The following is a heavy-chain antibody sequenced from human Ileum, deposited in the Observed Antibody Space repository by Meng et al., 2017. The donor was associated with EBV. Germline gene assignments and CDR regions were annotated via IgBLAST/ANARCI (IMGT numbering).Heavy chain of an antibody. CDR2: VYHDGAT. CDR3: ARSSPIVRGLDY. D-gene: IGHD3-10*01. J-gene: IGHJ4*02. Sequence: QPQESGPGRGKPSGTLSLTCAVSGDSVSGSDWWSWVRQPPGKGLEWIGEVYHDGATNYHPSLKSRVTISLDKSKNEVNLHLNSLTAADTAVYFCARSSPIVRGLDYWGQGTLVTVSS. V-gene: IGHV4-4*02. CDR1: GDSVSGSDW.